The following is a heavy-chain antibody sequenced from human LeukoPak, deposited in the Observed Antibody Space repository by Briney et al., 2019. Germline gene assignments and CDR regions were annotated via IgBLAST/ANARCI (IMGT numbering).Heavy chain of an antibody. CDR3: ARESPTISAAGLDY. Sequence: RTLRLSCAASGFTFSSYGMTWVRQAPGKGLEWVSAISGSGSGGSTYYADSVKGRFTISRDNSKNTLYLQMNTLRTDDTAVYYCARESPTISAAGLDYWGQGILVTVSS. J-gene: IGHJ4*02. V-gene: IGHV3-23*01. D-gene: IGHD6-13*01. CDR2: ISGSGSGGST. CDR1: GFTFSSYG.